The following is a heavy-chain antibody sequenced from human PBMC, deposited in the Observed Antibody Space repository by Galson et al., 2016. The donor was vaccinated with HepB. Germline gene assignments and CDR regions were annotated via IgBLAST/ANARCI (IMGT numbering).Heavy chain of an antibody. V-gene: IGHV4-31*03. CDR3: ATDRGLDDYIWGRNRYFDQ. Sequence: TLSLTCTVSGGSISSGGYYWSWIRQRPGKGLEWVGYIYTSGSTYYNPSLKSRVTISAETPKNQFSLRLSLVTAADTAVYYCATDRGLDDYIWGRNRYFDQWGQGTLVTVSS. CDR1: GGSISSGGYY. D-gene: IGHD3-16*01. J-gene: IGHJ4*02. CDR2: IYTSGST.